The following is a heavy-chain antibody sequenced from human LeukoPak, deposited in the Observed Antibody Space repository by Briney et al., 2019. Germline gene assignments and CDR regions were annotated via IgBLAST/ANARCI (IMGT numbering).Heavy chain of an antibody. CDR1: GFTFDDYA. Sequence: GGSLRLSCAASGFTFDDYAMHWVRQAPGKGLEWVSGISWNSGSIGYADSVKGRFTISRDNAKNSLYLQMNSLRADDTAVYYCARVAYSSSWRERYKYYLDYWGQGTLVTVSS. D-gene: IGHD6-13*01. CDR2: ISWNSGSI. V-gene: IGHV3-9*01. CDR3: ARVAYSSSWRERYKYYLDY. J-gene: IGHJ4*02.